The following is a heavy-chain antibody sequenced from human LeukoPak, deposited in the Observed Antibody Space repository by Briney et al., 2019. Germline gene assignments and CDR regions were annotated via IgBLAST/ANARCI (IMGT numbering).Heavy chain of an antibody. D-gene: IGHD1-26*01. CDR2: IYHSGST. V-gene: IGHV4-30-2*02. CDR1: GGSISSGGYS. Sequence: SETLSLTCAVSGGSISSGGYSWSWIRQPPGKGLEWIGYIYHSGSTYYNPSLKSRVTISVDTSKNQFSLKLSSVTAADTAVYYCACLVGATTEVDYWGQGTLVTVSS. CDR3: ACLVGATTEVDY. J-gene: IGHJ4*02.